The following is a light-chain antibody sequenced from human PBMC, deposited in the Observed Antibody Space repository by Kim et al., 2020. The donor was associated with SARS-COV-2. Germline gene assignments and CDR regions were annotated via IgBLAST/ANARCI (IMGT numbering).Light chain of an antibody. CDR1: NIGSKS. J-gene: IGLJ2*01. V-gene: IGLV3-21*03. Sequence: APGKTARITCGGNNIGSKSVPWYQQKPGRAPVLVVYDDSDRPSGIPERFSGSNSGNTATLTISRVEAGDEADYYCQVWDSSSDHVVFGGGTQLTVL. CDR2: DDS. CDR3: QVWDSSSDHVV.